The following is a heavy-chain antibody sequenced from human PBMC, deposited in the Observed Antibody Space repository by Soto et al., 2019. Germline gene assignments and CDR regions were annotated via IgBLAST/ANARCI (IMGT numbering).Heavy chain of an antibody. Sequence: SETLSLTCTVSGGSISSYYWSWIRQPPGKGLEWIGYIYYSGSTNYNPSLKSRVTISVDTSKNQFSLKLSSVTAADTAVYYCARGAMVRGVTIGDAFDIWGQGTMVTVPS. CDR2: IYYSGST. CDR3: ARGAMVRGVTIGDAFDI. V-gene: IGHV4-59*01. J-gene: IGHJ3*02. CDR1: GGSISSYY. D-gene: IGHD3-10*01.